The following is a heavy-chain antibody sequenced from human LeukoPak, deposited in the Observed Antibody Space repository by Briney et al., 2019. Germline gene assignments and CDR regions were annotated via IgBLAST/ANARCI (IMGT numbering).Heavy chain of an antibody. D-gene: IGHD3-10*01. J-gene: IGHJ5*02. V-gene: IGHV1-18*04. CDR2: ISAHNGNT. CDR3: TRDFGGGGDNWFDP. CDR1: GYSFTTYG. Sequence: ASVKVPCKASGYSFTTYGISWMRQAPGQGLEWMGWISAHNGNTNYAEKLQDRVTMTTDTSTSTAYMELRSLRSDDTAVYYCTRDFGGGGDNWFDPWGQGTLVTVSS.